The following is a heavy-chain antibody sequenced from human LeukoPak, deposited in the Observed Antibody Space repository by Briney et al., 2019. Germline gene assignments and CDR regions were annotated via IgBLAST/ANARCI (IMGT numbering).Heavy chain of an antibody. J-gene: IGHJ3*02. D-gene: IGHD3-22*01. Sequence: GGPLRLSCAASGFTFSSYAMSWVRQAPGKGLEWVSAISGSGGSTYYADSVKGRFTISRDNSKNTLYLQMNSLRAEDTAVYYCAKPYYDSSTFDIWGQGTMVTVSS. CDR3: AKPYYDSSTFDI. CDR1: GFTFSSYA. V-gene: IGHV3-23*01. CDR2: ISGSGGST.